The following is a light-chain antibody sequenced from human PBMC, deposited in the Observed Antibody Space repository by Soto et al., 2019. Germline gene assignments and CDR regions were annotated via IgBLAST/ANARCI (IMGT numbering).Light chain of an antibody. J-gene: IGKJ1*01. V-gene: IGKV3-20*01. CDR1: QSIVANY. CDR2: GVS. CDR3: QQYGSSPGT. Sequence: DIVLTQSPGTLSLSPGEGATLSCRASQSIVANYLAWYQQKPGQSPRLLIYGVSRRATGIPDRFSGSGSRTDFTLTINRLEPEDSAVYYCQQYGSSPGTFGQGTKVEIK.